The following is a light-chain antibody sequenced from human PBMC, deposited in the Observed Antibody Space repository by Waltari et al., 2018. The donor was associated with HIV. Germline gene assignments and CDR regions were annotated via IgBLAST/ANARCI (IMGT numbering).Light chain of an antibody. CDR3: HVWDTISDHVV. CDR1: NIGTKS. Sequence: SYVLTQPPSVSLAPGKTAKITCVGNNIGTKSVHWYQQKPDQAPVLVIYYNADRPSGIPERFSGSNSGNTATLTINRVEAGDEADYYCHVWDTISDHVVFGGGSKLTVL. J-gene: IGLJ2*01. V-gene: IGLV3-21*04. CDR2: YNA.